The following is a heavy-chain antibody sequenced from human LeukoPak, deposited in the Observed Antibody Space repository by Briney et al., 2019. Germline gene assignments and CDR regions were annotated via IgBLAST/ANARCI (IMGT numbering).Heavy chain of an antibody. V-gene: IGHV3-66*01. CDR1: GFTVSSNY. Sequence: QSGGSLRLSCAASGFTVSSNYMSWVRQAPGKGLEWVSVIYSGGSTYYADSVKGRFTISRDNSKNTLYLQMNSLRAEDTAVYYCARRGYCSGGSCYPNGAFDIWGQGTMVTVPS. D-gene: IGHD2-15*01. J-gene: IGHJ3*02. CDR2: IYSGGST. CDR3: ARRGYCSGGSCYPNGAFDI.